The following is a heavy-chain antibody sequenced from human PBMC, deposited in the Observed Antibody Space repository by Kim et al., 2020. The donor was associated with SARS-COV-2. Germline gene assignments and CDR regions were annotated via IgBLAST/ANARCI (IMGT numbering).Heavy chain of an antibody. CDR3: ASLDVVVPAAMAGVYYFDY. D-gene: IGHD2-2*01. Sequence: SVKVSCKASGGTFSSYAISWVRQAPGQGLEWMGRIIPILGIANYAQKFQGRVTITADKSTSTAYMELSSLRSEDTAVYYCASLDVVVPAAMAGVYYFDYWGQGTLVTVSS. CDR1: GGTFSSYA. V-gene: IGHV1-69*04. CDR2: IIPILGIA. J-gene: IGHJ4*02.